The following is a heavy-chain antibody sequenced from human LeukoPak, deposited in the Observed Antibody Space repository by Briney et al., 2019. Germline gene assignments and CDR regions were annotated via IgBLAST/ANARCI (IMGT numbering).Heavy chain of an antibody. D-gene: IGHD1-26*01. CDR3: AKESVGATFDFGY. CDR2: ISDSGVRT. J-gene: IGHJ4*02. V-gene: IGHV3-23*01. CDR1: GFTFSSYA. Sequence: PGGSLRLSCAASGFTFSSYAMSWVRQAPGKGLELVSVISDSGVRTYYADSVKGRFTISRDNSKNTLYLQMNSLRAEDTAVYYCAKESVGATFDFGYWGQGTLVTVSS.